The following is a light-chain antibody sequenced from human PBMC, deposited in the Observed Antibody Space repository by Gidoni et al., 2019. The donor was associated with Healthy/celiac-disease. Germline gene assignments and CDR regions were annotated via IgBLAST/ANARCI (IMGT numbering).Light chain of an antibody. CDR2: WAH. CDR1: QSVLYSSNNTNY. V-gene: IGKV4-1*01. J-gene: IGKJ2*01. CDR3: QQYYSTPPYT. Sequence: DIVMTQSPDSLAVSLGERATITCKSSQSVLYSSNNTNYLAWYQQKPGQLPKLLIYWAHTREAVVPDRFSGSGSGTYFTLTISSLQAEDVAVYYWQQYYSTPPYTFGQGTKLEIK.